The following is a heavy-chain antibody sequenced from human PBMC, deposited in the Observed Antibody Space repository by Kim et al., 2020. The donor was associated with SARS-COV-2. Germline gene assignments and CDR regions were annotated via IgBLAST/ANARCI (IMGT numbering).Heavy chain of an antibody. CDR1: GFTFNNYA. Sequence: GGSLRLSCAASGFTFNNYAMTWVRQAPGKGLEWVSSISGSGTNTYYTDSVRGRFTISRDNSKGMLYLQMNSLRAEDTAVYYCAKDGGGWLTTGRYYFDNWGQGTLVTVSS. V-gene: IGHV3-23*01. CDR2: ISGSGTNT. J-gene: IGHJ4*02. CDR3: AKDGGGWLTTGRYYFDN. D-gene: IGHD4-17*01.